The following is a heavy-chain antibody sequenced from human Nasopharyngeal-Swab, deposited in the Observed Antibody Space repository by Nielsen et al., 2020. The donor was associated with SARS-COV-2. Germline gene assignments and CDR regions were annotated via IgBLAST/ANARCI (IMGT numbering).Heavy chain of an antibody. CDR3: ARGFIAAYYYGMDV. D-gene: IGHD6-13*01. Sequence: SPYVSCKASGVTLTSYAISWVRPAPGQGLEWMGGIIPIFGTANYAQKFQGRVTITADESTSTAYMELSSLRSEDTAVYYCARGFIAAYYYGMDVWGQGTTVTVSS. V-gene: IGHV1-69*13. CDR1: GVTLTSYA. J-gene: IGHJ6*02. CDR2: IIPIFGTA.